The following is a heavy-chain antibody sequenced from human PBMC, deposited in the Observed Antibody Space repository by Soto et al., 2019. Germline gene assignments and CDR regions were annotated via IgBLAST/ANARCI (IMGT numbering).Heavy chain of an antibody. Sequence: GGSLRLSCAASGFTFSSYWMSWVRQAPGKGLEWVANIKQDGSGKYYVDSVKGRFTISRDNAKNSLYLQMNSLRAEDTAVYYCERDQNRRYYYYGMDVWGQGTTVTVYS. V-gene: IGHV3-7*01. CDR2: IKQDGSGK. J-gene: IGHJ6*02. CDR1: GFTFSSYW. CDR3: ERDQNRRYYYYGMDV.